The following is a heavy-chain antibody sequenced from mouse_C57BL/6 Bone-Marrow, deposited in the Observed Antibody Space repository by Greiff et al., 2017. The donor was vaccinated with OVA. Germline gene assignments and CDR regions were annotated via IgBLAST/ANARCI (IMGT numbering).Heavy chain of an antibody. CDR2: IYPRSGNT. D-gene: IGHD1-1*02. Sequence: VMLVESGAELARPGASVKLSCKASGYTFTSYGISWVKQRTGQGLEWIGEIYPRSGNTYYNEKFKGKATLTADKSSSTAYMELRSLTSEDSAVYFCARANYRAWFAYWGQGTLVTVSA. V-gene: IGHV1-81*01. J-gene: IGHJ3*01. CDR1: GYTFTSYG. CDR3: ARANYRAWFAY.